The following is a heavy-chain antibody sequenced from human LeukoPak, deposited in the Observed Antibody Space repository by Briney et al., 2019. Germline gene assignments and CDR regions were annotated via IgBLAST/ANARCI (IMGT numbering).Heavy chain of an antibody. V-gene: IGHV1-18*01. J-gene: IGHJ4*02. CDR1: GYTFTSYG. CDR2: ISAYNGNT. CDR3: ARTGRFIAVAGNADY. Sequence: GASVKVSCKASGYTFTSYGINWVRQAPGQGLEWMGWISAYNGNTHNAQKFQDRATMTTDTSTGTAYMELRSLRGDDTAVYYCARTGRFIAVAGNADYWGQGTLVTVSS. D-gene: IGHD6-13*01.